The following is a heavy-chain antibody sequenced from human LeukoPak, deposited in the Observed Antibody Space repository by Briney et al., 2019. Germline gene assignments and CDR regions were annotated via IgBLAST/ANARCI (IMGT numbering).Heavy chain of an antibody. D-gene: IGHD2-2*01. J-gene: IGHJ6*02. CDR1: GGSISSYY. CDR3: ARDRLFSVTSGYYYYGMDV. Sequence: SETLSLTCTVSGGSISSYYWSWIRQPPGKGLEWIGYIYYSGSTNYNPSLKSRVTISVDTSKNQFSLKLSSVTAADTAVYYCARDRLFSVTSGYYYYGMDVWGQGTTVTVSS. V-gene: IGHV4-59*01. CDR2: IYYSGST.